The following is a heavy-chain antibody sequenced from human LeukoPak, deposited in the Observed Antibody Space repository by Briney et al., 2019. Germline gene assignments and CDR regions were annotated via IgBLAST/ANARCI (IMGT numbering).Heavy chain of an antibody. D-gene: IGHD3-10*01. CDR3: AKSPYFYNSGRSVDV. CDR1: GFTISNYW. J-gene: IGHJ6*04. CDR2: IKQDGSEK. V-gene: IGHV3-7*03. Sequence: GGSLRLSCAASGFTISNYWMSWVRQAPGKGLEWVANIKQDGSEKYYVDSVKGRFTISRDSAKNMLFLQMNRLRAEDTAVYYCAKSPYFYNSGRSVDVWGKGTTVTVSS.